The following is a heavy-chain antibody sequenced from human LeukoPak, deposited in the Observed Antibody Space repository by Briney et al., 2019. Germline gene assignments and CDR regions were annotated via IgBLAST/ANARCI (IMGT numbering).Heavy chain of an antibody. V-gene: IGHV1-8*01. Sequence: ASVKVSCKASGYTFANYEINWVRQAPGQGLEGMGWMNPNSGKTGYAQKFQGRVTMTRDTSISTAYMELSSLRSEDTAVYYCARYVFWSGSPAVKWFDPWGQGTLVTVSS. D-gene: IGHD3-3*01. J-gene: IGHJ5*02. CDR2: MNPNSGKT. CDR1: GYTFANYE. CDR3: ARYVFWSGSPAVKWFDP.